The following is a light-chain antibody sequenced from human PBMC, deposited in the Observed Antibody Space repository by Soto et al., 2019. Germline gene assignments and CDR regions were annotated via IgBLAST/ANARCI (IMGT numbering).Light chain of an antibody. V-gene: IGLV2-11*01. J-gene: IGLJ2*01. CDR3: CSYAGSYTVV. CDR2: GVS. Sequence: QSALTQPRSVSGSPGQSVTISCTGTSSDVGGYDYVSWYQHHPGKAPKFMIYGVSKRPSGVPDRFSGSKSGNTASLTISGLQAEDEADYYCCSYAGSYTVVFGGGTKLTVL. CDR1: SSDVGGYDY.